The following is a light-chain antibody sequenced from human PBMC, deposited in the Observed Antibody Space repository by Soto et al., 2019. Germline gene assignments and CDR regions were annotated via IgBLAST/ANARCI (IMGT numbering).Light chain of an antibody. J-gene: IGLJ2*01. V-gene: IGLV2-14*01. Sequence: QSALTQPASVSGSPGQSITISCTGTSSDVGGYNYVSWYQQHPGKAPKLMICDVSNRPSGVSNRFSGSKSGNTASLTISGLQAEDGADYYCSSYTSTTPVVFGGGTKLTVL. CDR2: DVS. CDR3: SSYTSTTPVV. CDR1: SSDVGGYNY.